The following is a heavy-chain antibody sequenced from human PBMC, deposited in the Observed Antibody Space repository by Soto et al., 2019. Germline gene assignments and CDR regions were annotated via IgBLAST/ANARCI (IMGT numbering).Heavy chain of an antibody. V-gene: IGHV3-66*01. CDR1: GFTVSSNY. J-gene: IGHJ3*02. CDR2: IYSGGST. D-gene: IGHD3-22*01. Sequence: PGQSLRHSCAASGFTVSSNYMSWVRQAPGKGLEWLSVIYSGGSTYYADSGNGRFTISRDNTKNTLYLQMTSRRAEDTAVYYCAREEGRVVTTHAFDTWGEGKMVTV. CDR3: AREEGRVVTTHAFDT.